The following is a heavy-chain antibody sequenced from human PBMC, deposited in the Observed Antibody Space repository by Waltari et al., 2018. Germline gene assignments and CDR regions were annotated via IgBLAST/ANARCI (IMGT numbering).Heavy chain of an antibody. CDR3: ARLALGYCTSPRCRQNES. Sequence: QVQLQESGPALVRPSETLSLTCVVSDYSIGSGYYWGWIRQAPGKGLEWVANTYHEGNPYYNPSLKTRVAISMDTSENQFSLQLRSVTATDTAMYYCARLALGYCTSPRCRQNESWGQGILVTVSS. V-gene: IGHV4-38-2*01. CDR2: TYHEGNP. CDR1: DYSIGSGYY. J-gene: IGHJ5*02. D-gene: IGHD2-2*01.